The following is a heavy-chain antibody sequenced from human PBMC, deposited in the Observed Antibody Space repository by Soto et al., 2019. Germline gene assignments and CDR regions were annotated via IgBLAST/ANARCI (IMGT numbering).Heavy chain of an antibody. CDR2: ISYDGSNK. D-gene: IGHD4-17*01. Sequence: QVQLVESGGGVVQPGRSLRLSCAASGFTFSSYAMHWVRQAPGKGLEWVAVISYDGSNKYYADSVKGRFTISRDNSKSTLYLQMNSLRAEDTAVYYCARAGTTGAYWGQGTLVTVSS. J-gene: IGHJ4*02. CDR3: ARAGTTGAY. CDR1: GFTFSSYA. V-gene: IGHV3-30-3*01.